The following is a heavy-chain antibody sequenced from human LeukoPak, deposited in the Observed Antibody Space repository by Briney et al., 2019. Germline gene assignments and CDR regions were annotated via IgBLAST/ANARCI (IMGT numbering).Heavy chain of an antibody. V-gene: IGHV4-30-4*08. CDR3: ARESNKVVRGVIITHAFDY. Sequence: SETLSPTCTVSGGSISSGDYYWSWIRQPPGKGLEWIGYIYYSGSTYYNPSLKSRVTISVDTSKNQFSLKLSSVTAADTAVYYCARESNKVVRGVIITHAFDYWGHGTLVTVSS. CDR1: GGSISSGDYY. J-gene: IGHJ4*01. D-gene: IGHD3-10*01. CDR2: IYYSGST.